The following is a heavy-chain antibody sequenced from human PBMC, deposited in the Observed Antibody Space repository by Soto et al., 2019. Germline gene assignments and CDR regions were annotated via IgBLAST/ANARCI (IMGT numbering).Heavy chain of an antibody. J-gene: IGHJ4*02. CDR1: GGSISSGGYC. Sequence: QVQLRESGPGLVKPSQTLSLICTVSGGSISSGGYCWSWIRQHPGKGLEWIGYIYYSGSTYYNPSLKSRVTISVDTSKNQFSLKLSSVTAADPAVYYCAVGELSLSLDYWGQGTLVTVSS. CDR3: AVGELSLSLDY. CDR2: IYYSGST. V-gene: IGHV4-31*03. D-gene: IGHD3-16*02.